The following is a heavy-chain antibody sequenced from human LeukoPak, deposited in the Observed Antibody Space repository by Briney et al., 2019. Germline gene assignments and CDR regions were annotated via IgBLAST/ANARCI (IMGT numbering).Heavy chain of an antibody. Sequence: PGGSLRLSCAASGFTISNNYMNWVRQAPWKGLEWVSVIYSGGSTYYADSVKGRFSISRDNSKNTLYMQMNSLRAEDTAVYYCVKGWLLYGFDIWGQGTMVTVSS. V-gene: IGHV3-53*01. CDR2: IYSGGST. J-gene: IGHJ3*02. CDR1: GFTISNNY. CDR3: VKGWLLYGFDI. D-gene: IGHD3-3*01.